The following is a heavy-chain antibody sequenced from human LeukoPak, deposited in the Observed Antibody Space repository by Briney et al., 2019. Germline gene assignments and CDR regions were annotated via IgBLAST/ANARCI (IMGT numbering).Heavy chain of an antibody. CDR2: ISWNSGSI. Sequence: GGSLRLSCAASGFTFDDYAMHWVRQAPGKGLEWVSGISWNSGSIGYADSVKGRFTISRDNAKNLLYLQMNSLRAEDTAVYYCARTYFDILTGYNPYFDYWGQGILVTVSS. D-gene: IGHD3-9*01. J-gene: IGHJ4*02. V-gene: IGHV3-9*01. CDR1: GFTFDDYA. CDR3: ARTYFDILTGYNPYFDY.